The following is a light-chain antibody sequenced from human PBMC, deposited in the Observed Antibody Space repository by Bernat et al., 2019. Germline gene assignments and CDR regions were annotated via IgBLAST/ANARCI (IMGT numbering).Light chain of an antibody. CDR1: QSVSSY. CDR2: DAS. CDR3: QQRSHWPRT. J-gene: IGKJ4*01. Sequence: EIVLTQSPATLSLSPGERATLSCRASQSVSSYLAWYQQKPGQAPRLLIYDASNRAHGIPARFSGSGSRTDFTLTISSLEPEDFAVYYCQQRSHWPRTFGGGTKVEIK. V-gene: IGKV3-11*01.